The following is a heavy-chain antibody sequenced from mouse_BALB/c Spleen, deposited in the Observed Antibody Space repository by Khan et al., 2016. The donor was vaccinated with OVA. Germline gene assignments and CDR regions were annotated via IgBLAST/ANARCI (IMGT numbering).Heavy chain of an antibody. CDR2: IWAGRSE. V-gene: IGHV2-9*02. D-gene: IGHD1-3*01. J-gene: IGHJ2*01. CDR1: GFSLTSYC. CDR3: VRLEDI. Sequence: QVQLQQSGPGLVAPSQSLSITCTVSGFSLTSYCVHWVRQPPGKGLEWLGVIWAGRSENYHSALFSSLSICTDNSKSQVFLKMNSLETDDTAMYYCVRLEDIWGQGTTLTVSS.